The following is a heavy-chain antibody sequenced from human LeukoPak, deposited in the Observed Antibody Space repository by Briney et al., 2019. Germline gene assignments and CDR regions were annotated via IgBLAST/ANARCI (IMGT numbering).Heavy chain of an antibody. D-gene: IGHD2-15*01. CDR2: INPSGGST. V-gene: IGHV1-46*01. Sequence: ASVKVSCKASGYTFTGYYMHWVRQAPGQGLEWMGIINPSGGSTSYAQKFQGRVTMTRDMSTSTVYMELSSLRSEDTAVYYCARAQTMVAATPGGYWGQGTLATVSS. J-gene: IGHJ4*02. CDR3: ARAQTMVAATPGGY. CDR1: GYTFTGYY.